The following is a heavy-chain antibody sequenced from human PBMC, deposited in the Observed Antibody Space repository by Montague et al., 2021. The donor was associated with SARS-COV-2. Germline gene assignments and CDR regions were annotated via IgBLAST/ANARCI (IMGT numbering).Heavy chain of an antibody. Sequence: SLRLSCAASGFTFSDYYMSWIRQAPGKGLEWLSYIAISGTTIYYADSVKARVTISRDDAENSLYLQMDSLRAEDTAVYYCARGRGSYYVPYYYYYYAMDVWGQGTTVTVSS. CDR3: ARGRGSYYVPYYYYYYAMDV. D-gene: IGHD3-10*01. J-gene: IGHJ6*02. V-gene: IGHV3-11*01. CDR2: IAISGTTI. CDR1: GFTFSDYY.